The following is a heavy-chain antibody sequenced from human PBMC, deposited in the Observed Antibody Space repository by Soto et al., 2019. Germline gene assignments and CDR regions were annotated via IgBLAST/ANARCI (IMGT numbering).Heavy chain of an antibody. D-gene: IGHD6-13*01. J-gene: IGHJ4*02. CDR1: GFTFSSYA. V-gene: IGHV3-23*01. CDR3: AKEHHYSSSWSEFDY. CDR2: ISGSGVST. Sequence: EVQLLGSGGGLVQPGGSLRLSCAASGFTFSSYAMSWVRQAPGKGLEWVSAISGSGVSTYYADSVKGRFTISIDNSKNTLYLQMNSLRAEDTAVYYCAKEHHYSSSWSEFDYWGQGTLVTVSS.